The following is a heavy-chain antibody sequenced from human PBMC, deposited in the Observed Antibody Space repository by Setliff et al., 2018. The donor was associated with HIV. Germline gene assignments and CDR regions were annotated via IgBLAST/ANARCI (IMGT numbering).Heavy chain of an antibody. CDR2: ITVGDGNT. J-gene: IGHJ4*02. CDR1: GYTFTSYA. Sequence: ASVKVSCKASGYTFTSYAIHWVRQAPGQRLEWMGWITVGDGNTKYSQKFQGRVTITRDTSASTAYMELSSLRSEDTAVFYCARDYDYNNYPKYYFDTSGYYYLDYWGQGTLVTVSS. V-gene: IGHV1-3*01. CDR3: ARDYDYNNYPKYYFDTSGYYYLDY. D-gene: IGHD3-22*01.